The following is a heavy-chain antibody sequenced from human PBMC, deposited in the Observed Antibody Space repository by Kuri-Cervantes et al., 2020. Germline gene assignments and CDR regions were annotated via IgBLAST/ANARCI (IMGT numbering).Heavy chain of an antibody. D-gene: IGHD3-3*01. CDR3: ARGKYYDFWSGIVYYYYGMDV. V-gene: IGHV3-7*01. Sequence: GGSLRLSCAASGFTFSSYGMHWVRQAPGKGLEWVANIKQDGSEKYYVDSVKGRFTISRDNAKNSLYLQMNSLRAEDTAVYYCARGKYYDFWSGIVYYYYGMDVWGQGTTVTVSS. CDR2: IKQDGSEK. CDR1: GFTFSSYG. J-gene: IGHJ6*02.